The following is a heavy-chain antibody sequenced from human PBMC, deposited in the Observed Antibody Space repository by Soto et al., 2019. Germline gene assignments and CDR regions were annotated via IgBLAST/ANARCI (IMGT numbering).Heavy chain of an antibody. J-gene: IGHJ4*02. CDR3: AIDIRMGSATHPYSYYFDY. CDR1: GYTFTSYG. D-gene: IGHD5-18*01. V-gene: IGHV1-18*01. CDR2: ISAYNGNT. Sequence: ASVKVSCKASGYTFTSYGISWVRQAPGQGLEWMGWISAYNGNTNYAQKLQGRVTMTTDTSTSTAYMELRSLRSDDTAVYYCAIDIRMGSATHPYSYYFDYWGQGTLVTVSS.